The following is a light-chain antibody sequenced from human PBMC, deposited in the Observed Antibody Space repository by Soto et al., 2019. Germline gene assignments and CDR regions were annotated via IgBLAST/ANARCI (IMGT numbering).Light chain of an antibody. CDR1: HGISSA. J-gene: IGKJ3*01. CDR2: DAS. Sequence: AIQSTQPPSSLSASVGDSVTITCRASHGISSALAWYQQTPGRAPKLLIYDASTLASGVPSRFSGSRSGTDFTLTVSSLQPEDFATYYCQQFDDDPFTFGPGTKVDIK. V-gene: IGKV1D-13*01. CDR3: QQFDDDPFT.